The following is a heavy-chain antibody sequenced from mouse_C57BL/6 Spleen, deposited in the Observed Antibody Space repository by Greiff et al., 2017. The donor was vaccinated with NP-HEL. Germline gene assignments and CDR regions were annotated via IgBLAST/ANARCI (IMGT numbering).Heavy chain of an antibody. Sequence: EVQRVESGGGLVKPGGSLKLSCAASGFTFSDYGMHWVRQAPEKGLEWVAYISSGSSTIYYADTVKGRFTISRDNAKNTLFLQMTSLRSEDTAMYYCARIFIYYYGSSHYYDYFPYAMDYWGQGTSVTVSS. CDR2: ISSGSSTI. CDR3: ARIFIYYYGSSHYYDYFPYAMDY. CDR1: GFTFSDYG. D-gene: IGHD1-1*01. J-gene: IGHJ4*01. V-gene: IGHV5-17*01.